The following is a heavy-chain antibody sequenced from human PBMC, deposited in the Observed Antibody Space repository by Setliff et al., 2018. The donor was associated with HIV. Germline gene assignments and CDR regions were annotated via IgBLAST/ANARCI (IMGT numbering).Heavy chain of an antibody. V-gene: IGHV1-8*02. J-gene: IGHJ4*02. CDR2: MTPYSGNT. CDR1: GDTFTSYD. CDR3: ARKDGVGYCDSNSCYGIGPIDF. D-gene: IGHD2-2*01. Sequence: ASVKVSCKTSGDTFTSYDINWVRQAAGHGLEWMGWMTPYSGNTGYAQKFQGRVSMTRNTSISTVYMELTSLRSDDTAVYYCARKDGVGYCDSNSCYGIGPIDFWGQGSLVTVSS.